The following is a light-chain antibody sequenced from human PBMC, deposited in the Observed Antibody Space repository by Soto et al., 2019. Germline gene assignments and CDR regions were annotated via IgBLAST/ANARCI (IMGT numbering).Light chain of an antibody. J-gene: IGKJ4*01. CDR3: QQYFDVPCT. CDR1: RSVLYKSNNKNH. CDR2: WAS. Sequence: DIVMTQSPDSLAVSLGERATMNCKCSRSVLYKSNNKNHLAWYQQKPGQPPQLIIYWASTRESGVPERFSGRGSGTDVTLTISSLEAEDVALYGCQQYFDVPCTFGGGTKVEI. V-gene: IGKV4-1*01.